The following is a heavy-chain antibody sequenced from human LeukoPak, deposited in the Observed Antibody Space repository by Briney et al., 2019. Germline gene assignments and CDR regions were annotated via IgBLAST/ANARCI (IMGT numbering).Heavy chain of an antibody. Sequence: ASVKVSCTASGYTFTGYHLHWMRQAPGQGLEWMGWINPYSGDTNFVQWFQGRVTMTRDTSISTAYMELSRLRSDDTAVYYCARGGVGAGTGAFDLWGQGTMVTVSS. CDR2: INPYSGDT. CDR3: ARGGVGAGTGAFDL. V-gene: IGHV1-2*02. J-gene: IGHJ3*01. CDR1: GYTFTGYH. D-gene: IGHD6-19*01.